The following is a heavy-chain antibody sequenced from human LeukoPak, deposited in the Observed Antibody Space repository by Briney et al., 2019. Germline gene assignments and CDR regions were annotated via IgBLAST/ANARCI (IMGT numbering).Heavy chain of an antibody. V-gene: IGHV4-4*09. J-gene: IGHJ2*01. CDR3: ARFHSGPSGWYVLWYFDL. Sequence: PSDTLSLTCNVSGDSITSHYWNWIRQPPGKGLEWIGYIYNSESTNYNSSLESRVTISVDTSKNQFFLKLSSVTAADTAVYYCARFHSGPSGWYVLWYFDLWGRGTLVTVSS. CDR2: IYNSEST. CDR1: GDSITSHY. D-gene: IGHD6-19*01.